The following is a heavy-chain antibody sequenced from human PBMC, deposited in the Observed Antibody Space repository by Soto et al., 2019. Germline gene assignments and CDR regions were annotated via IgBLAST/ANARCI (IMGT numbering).Heavy chain of an antibody. Sequence: PSETLSLTCTVSGGPLSSYYWSWIRQPPGKGLEWIGYIYYSGTTNYNPSLKSRVTISADKSKNQFSLKLSSVTAADTAVYYCARDREGSYCSGGSCYAGWFDPWGQGTLVTV. V-gene: IGHV4-59*01. D-gene: IGHD2-15*01. CDR1: GGPLSSYY. CDR3: ARDREGSYCSGGSCYAGWFDP. J-gene: IGHJ5*02. CDR2: IYYSGTT.